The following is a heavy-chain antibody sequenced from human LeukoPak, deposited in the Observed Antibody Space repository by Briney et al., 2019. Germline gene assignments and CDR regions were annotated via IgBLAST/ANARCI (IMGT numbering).Heavy chain of an antibody. Sequence: SETLSLTCTVSGGSINSDYWIWIRQPAGKGLEWIGRIHTGGGINSNPSLKSRVTISVDTSKNQFSLKLTSVTAADTAVYYCARGKITAGGLHYWGQGTLVTVSS. D-gene: IGHD6-13*01. CDR2: IHTGGGI. CDR3: ARGKITAGGLHY. V-gene: IGHV4-4*07. CDR1: GGSINSDY. J-gene: IGHJ4*02.